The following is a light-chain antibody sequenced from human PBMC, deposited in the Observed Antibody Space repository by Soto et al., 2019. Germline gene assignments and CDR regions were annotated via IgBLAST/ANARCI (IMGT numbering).Light chain of an antibody. CDR3: QQYGSSPLT. CDR2: GAS. J-gene: IGKJ1*01. V-gene: IGKV3-20*01. CDR1: QSVSSSY. Sequence: EIVLTQSPGTLSLSPGERATLSCRASQSVSSSYLAWYQQKPGQAPRLLIYGASSRATGIPDRFSGSGSGTDFTLTIRRLEPEDFAVYYCQQYGSSPLTFGQGTKEEIK.